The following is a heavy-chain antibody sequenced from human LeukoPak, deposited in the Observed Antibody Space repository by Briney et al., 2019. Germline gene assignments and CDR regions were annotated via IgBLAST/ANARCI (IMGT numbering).Heavy chain of an antibody. V-gene: IGHV3-7*01. CDR1: GFTFSSYW. D-gene: IGHD2-2*01. J-gene: IGHJ4*02. CDR2: MRQDGSEK. CDR3: ARENRSTSCCFDY. Sequence: GGSLRLSCAASGFTFSSYWMSWVRQAPGKGLEWVANMRQDGSEKYYVDSVKGQFTISRDNAKNSLYLQMTSLRAEDTAVYYCARENRSTSCCFDYWGQGTLVTVSS.